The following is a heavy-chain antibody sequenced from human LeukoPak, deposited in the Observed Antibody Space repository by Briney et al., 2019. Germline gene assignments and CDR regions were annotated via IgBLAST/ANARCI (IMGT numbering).Heavy chain of an antibody. J-gene: IGHJ4*02. CDR1: GYTFTSYY. CDR2: INPSGGST. V-gene: IGHV1-46*01. D-gene: IGHD4-23*01. CDR3: ARATRGNTPDY. Sequence: ASVKVSCKASGYTFTSYYIHWVRQAPGQGLEWMGIINPSGGSTIYAQKFQGRVTMTRDTSTSTDYMELSSLRSEDTAVYYCARATRGNTPDYWGQGTLVTVSS.